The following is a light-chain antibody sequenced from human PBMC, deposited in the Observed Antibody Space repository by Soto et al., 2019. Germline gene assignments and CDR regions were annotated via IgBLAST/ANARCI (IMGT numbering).Light chain of an antibody. J-gene: IGKJ5*01. Sequence: EIVLTQSPGTLYLSTGERATLSFRASQTVSSSLAWYQQKPGQAPRLLIYDISTRAAAIPARFSGSGSVTDFTLTISRLEPEEFAVYYCQKYGSSPRTVGKGTRLEIK. CDR1: QTVSSS. CDR3: QKYGSSPRT. CDR2: DIS. V-gene: IGKV3-20*01.